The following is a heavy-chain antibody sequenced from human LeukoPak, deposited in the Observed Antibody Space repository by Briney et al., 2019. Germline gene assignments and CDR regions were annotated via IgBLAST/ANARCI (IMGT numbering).Heavy chain of an antibody. CDR3: ARVSTVIDAFDI. D-gene: IGHD4-17*01. J-gene: IGHJ3*02. Sequence: GGSLRLSCGASGFTFSSYSMNWVRQAPGKGLEWVSSISSSSSYIYYADSVKGRFTNSRDNAKNSLYLQMNSLRAEDTAVYYCARVSTVIDAFDIWGQGTMVTVSS. V-gene: IGHV3-21*01. CDR2: ISSSSSYI. CDR1: GFTFSSYS.